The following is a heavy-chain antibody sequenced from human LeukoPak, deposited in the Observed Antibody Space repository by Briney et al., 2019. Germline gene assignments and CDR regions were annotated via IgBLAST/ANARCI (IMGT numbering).Heavy chain of an antibody. CDR2: INSDGSST. CDR1: GFTFSSYW. V-gene: IGHV3-74*01. J-gene: IGHJ5*02. Sequence: GGSLRLSCAASGFTFSSYWMHWVRQAPGKGLVWVSRINSDGSSTSYADSVKGRFTISGDNAKSTLYLQMNSLRAEDTAVYYCARAAFGGYSSSWFPKNWFDPWGQGTLVTVSS. D-gene: IGHD6-13*01. CDR3: ARAAFGGYSSSWFPKNWFDP.